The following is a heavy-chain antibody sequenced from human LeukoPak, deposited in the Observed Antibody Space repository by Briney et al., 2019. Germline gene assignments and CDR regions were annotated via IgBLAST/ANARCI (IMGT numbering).Heavy chain of an antibody. D-gene: IGHD6-13*01. CDR3: VKGRSSWYADALDT. CDR1: GFTFSTYA. Sequence: GGSLRLSCSASGFTFSTYAMHWVRQAPGKGLEYVSGITSNGDSTYYADSVKGRFTISRDNSKNTLYLQMSSLRVEDTAVYYCVKGRSSWYADALDTWGQGTMVTVSS. CDR2: ITSNGDST. J-gene: IGHJ3*02. V-gene: IGHV3-64D*06.